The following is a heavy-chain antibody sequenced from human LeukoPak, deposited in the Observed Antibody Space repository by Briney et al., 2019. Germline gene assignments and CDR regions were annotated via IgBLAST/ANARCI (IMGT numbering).Heavy chain of an antibody. CDR2: INHSGST. D-gene: IGHD2-2*01. Sequence: SETLSLTCAVYGGSFSGYYWSWIRQPPGKGLEWTGEINHSGSTNYNPSLKSRVTISVDTSKNQFSLKLSSVTAADTAVYYCARAGYCSSTSCAKLFDPWGQGTLVTVSS. J-gene: IGHJ5*02. V-gene: IGHV4-34*01. CDR1: GGSFSGYY. CDR3: ARAGYCSSTSCAKLFDP.